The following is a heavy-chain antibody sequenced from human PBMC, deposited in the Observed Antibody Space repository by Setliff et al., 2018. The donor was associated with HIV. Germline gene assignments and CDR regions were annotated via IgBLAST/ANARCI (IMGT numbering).Heavy chain of an antibody. Sequence: GGSLRLSCAASGFTFSSYSMNWVRQAPGKGLEWVSFISGNSGAVTYADSVNGRFTISRDNPKNTLYLQMNSLRPEDTAVYYCAKDRSVRDYNYHYLDVWGKGTTVTVSS. D-gene: IGHD2-15*01. CDR1: GFTFSSYS. J-gene: IGHJ6*03. CDR2: ISGNSGAV. CDR3: AKDRSVRDYNYHYLDV. V-gene: IGHV3-48*01.